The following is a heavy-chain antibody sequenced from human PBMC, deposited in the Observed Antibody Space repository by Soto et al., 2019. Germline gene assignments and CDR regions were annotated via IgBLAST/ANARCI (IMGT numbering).Heavy chain of an antibody. J-gene: IGHJ4*02. CDR3: ARESEDLTSNFDY. CDR2: ISSTTNYI. V-gene: IGHV3-21*06. Sequence: GSLRLSCAASGFTFTRYSMNWVRRAPGKGLEWVSSISSTTNYIHYGDSMKGRFTISRDNAKNSLYLEMNSLRAEDTAVYYCARESEDLTSNFDYWGQGTLVTVSS. CDR1: GFTFTRYS.